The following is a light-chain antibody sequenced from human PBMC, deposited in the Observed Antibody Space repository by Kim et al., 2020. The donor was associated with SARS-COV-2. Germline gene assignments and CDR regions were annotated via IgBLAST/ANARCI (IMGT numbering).Light chain of an antibody. CDR1: SSDVGGYIF. V-gene: IGLV2-14*03. CDR2: DVS. Sequence: QSVTISCTGTSSDVGGYIFVSWYQQQPGKAPKLIIYDVSLRPSGVSDRFSGSKSGNRASLTIFGLQAEDEADYYCTSYTSTSTLVFGGGTQLTVL. J-gene: IGLJ2*01. CDR3: TSYTSTSTLV.